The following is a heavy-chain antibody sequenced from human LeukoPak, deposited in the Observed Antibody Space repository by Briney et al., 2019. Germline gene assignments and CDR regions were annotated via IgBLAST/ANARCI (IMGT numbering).Heavy chain of an antibody. J-gene: IGHJ3*02. CDR2: MKQDGSEK. Sequence: GGSLRLSCVGSGFSFNGYWINWVRLAPGKGLEWVANMKQDGSEKYYVDSVKGRFTISRDNAKNSIYLQMNRLRVKDTAVYSCARPRGYGTPHDAFDIWGQGTMVTVSS. CDR1: GFSFNGYW. D-gene: IGHD5-18*01. CDR3: ARPRGYGTPHDAFDI. V-gene: IGHV3-7*01.